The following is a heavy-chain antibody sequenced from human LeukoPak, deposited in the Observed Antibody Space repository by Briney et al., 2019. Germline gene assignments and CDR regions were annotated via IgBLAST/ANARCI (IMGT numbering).Heavy chain of an antibody. CDR3: ASGLGVVVPAAIN. V-gene: IGHV1-69*04. CDR2: IIPILGIA. Sequence: GASVKVSCKASGGTFSSYAISWVRQAPGQGLEWMGRIIPILGIANYAQKFQGRVTITVDKSTSTAYMELSSLRSEDTAVYYCASGLGVVVPAAINWGQGTLVTVSS. J-gene: IGHJ4*02. D-gene: IGHD2-2*01. CDR1: GGTFSSYA.